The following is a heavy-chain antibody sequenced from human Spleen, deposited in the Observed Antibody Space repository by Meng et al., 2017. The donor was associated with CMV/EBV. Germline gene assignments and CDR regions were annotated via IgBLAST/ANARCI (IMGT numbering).Heavy chain of an antibody. CDR3: VRVGLAFDY. V-gene: IGHV3-20*04. Sequence: LSCSASGFTFDDYVMNWVRQAPGKGLEWVSGINWSGDSTHYVDSVKGRFTISRDNAKNSLYLQMSGLGAEDAALYYCVRVGLAFDYWGQGTLVTVSS. D-gene: IGHD5-12*01. CDR1: GFTFDDYV. CDR2: INWSGDST. J-gene: IGHJ4*02.